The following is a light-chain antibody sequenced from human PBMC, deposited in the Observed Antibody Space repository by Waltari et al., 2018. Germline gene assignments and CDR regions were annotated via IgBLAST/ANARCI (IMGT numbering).Light chain of an antibody. CDR2: GAS. CDR3: QQSYSAPRT. CDR1: QSIGTF. J-gene: IGKJ2*01. Sequence: DIQMTQSPSSLSASVGDRVTITCRASQSIGTFLNWCQQKPGTAPKVLIYGASSLQSGVPSRFSGSGSGTDFTLTISSLHPEDFATYYCQQSYSAPRTFGQGTKLEIK. V-gene: IGKV1-39*01.